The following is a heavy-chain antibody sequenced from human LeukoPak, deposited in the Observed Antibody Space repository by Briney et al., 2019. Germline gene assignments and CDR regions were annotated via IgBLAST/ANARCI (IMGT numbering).Heavy chain of an antibody. CDR1: GGSISSGDYY. Sequence: PSQTLSLTCTVSGGSISSGDYYWSWIRQPPGTGLEWIGYIYYSGSTYYNPSLKSRVTISVDTSKNQFSLKLSSVTAADTAVYYCARGPSYALYYYYYYGMDVWGQGITVTVSS. CDR2: IYYSGST. V-gene: IGHV4-30-4*01. D-gene: IGHD2-2*01. CDR3: ARGPSYALYYYYYYGMDV. J-gene: IGHJ6*02.